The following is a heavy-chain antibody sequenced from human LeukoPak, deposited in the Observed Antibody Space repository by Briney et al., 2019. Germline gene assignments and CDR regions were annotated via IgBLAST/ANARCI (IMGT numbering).Heavy chain of an antibody. CDR1: GFTFDDYA. V-gene: IGHV3-9*03. CDR2: ISWSSGSI. CDR3: AKAIAATHRRDGFDI. Sequence: GGSLRLSCAASGFTFDDYAMHWVRQAPGKGLEWVSGISWSSGSIAYADSVKGRFTISRDNAKNSLYLQMNSLRAEDMALYYCAKAIAATHRRDGFDIWGQGTMVTVSS. D-gene: IGHD2-15*01. J-gene: IGHJ3*02.